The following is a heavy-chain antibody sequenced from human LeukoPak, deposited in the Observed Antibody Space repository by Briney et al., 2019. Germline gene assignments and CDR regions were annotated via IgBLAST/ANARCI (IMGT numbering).Heavy chain of an antibody. V-gene: IGHV4-59*08. J-gene: IGHJ4*02. CDR2: IYYTGST. D-gene: IGHD3-22*01. CDR3: AGPYDSSGYYFSY. Sequence: SETLSLTCTVSGDSISSFYWSWIRLPPGKRLEWIGYIYYTGSTSYNPSFKSRVTISVDTSKNQFSLKLSSVTAADTAVYYCAGPYDSSGYYFSYWGQGTLVTVSS. CDR1: GDSISSFY.